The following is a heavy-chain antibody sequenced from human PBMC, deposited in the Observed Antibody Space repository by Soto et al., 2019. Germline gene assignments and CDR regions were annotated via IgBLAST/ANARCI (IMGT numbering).Heavy chain of an antibody. D-gene: IGHD3-10*01. CDR2: ISGSGGST. CDR3: AKTYGSSFYYFDY. CDR1: GFTFSSYA. V-gene: IGHV3-23*01. J-gene: IGHJ4*02. Sequence: VGSLRLSCAASGFTFSSYAMSWVRQAPGKGLEWVSAISGSGGSTYYADSVKGRSTISRDNSKNTLYLQMNSLRAEDTAVYYCAKTYGSSFYYFDYWGQGTLVTVSS.